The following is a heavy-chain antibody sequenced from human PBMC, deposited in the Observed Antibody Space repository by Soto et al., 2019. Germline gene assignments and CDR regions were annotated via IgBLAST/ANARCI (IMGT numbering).Heavy chain of an antibody. CDR1: GGSISSSSYY. J-gene: IGHJ4*02. D-gene: IGHD1-1*01. CDR3: ARLWLLHQSGTTAIDY. CDR2: IYYSGST. V-gene: IGHV4-39*01. Sequence: SETLSLTCTVSGGSISSSSYYWGWIRQPPGKGLEWIGSIYYSGSTYYNPSLKSRVTISVDTSKNQFSLKLSSVTAADTAVYYCARLWLLHQSGTTAIDYWGQGTLVTVSS.